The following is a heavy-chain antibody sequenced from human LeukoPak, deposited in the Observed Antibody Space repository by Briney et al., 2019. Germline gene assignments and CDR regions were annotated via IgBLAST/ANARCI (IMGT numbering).Heavy chain of an antibody. CDR1: GGSISSSSHS. D-gene: IGHD6-13*01. J-gene: IGHJ5*02. CDR3: AQSLGSSNWIGNWFDP. CDR2: IYYTGRT. V-gene: IGHV4-39*01. Sequence: SEALSLTCTVSGGSISSSSHSWGWIRQPPGKGLEWTGSIYYTGRTYYNPSLKSRVTISVDTSKNQFSLKLSSVTAADTAVYYCAQSLGSSNWIGNWFDPWGQGTLVTVSS.